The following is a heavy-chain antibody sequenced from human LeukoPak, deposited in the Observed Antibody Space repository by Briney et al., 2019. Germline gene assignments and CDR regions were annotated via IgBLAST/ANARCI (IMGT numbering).Heavy chain of an antibody. Sequence: SETLSLPCNVSGGSISSYYWSWIRPPPGKRLEWNGYIYYSGSTNYNPSLKSGVTISVDTSKNQFSLKLSSVTAADTAVYYCARARGFSGYPDYWGQGTLVTASS. J-gene: IGHJ4*02. CDR1: GGSISSYY. CDR3: ARARGFSGYPDY. D-gene: IGHD3-22*01. CDR2: IYYSGST. V-gene: IGHV4-59*01.